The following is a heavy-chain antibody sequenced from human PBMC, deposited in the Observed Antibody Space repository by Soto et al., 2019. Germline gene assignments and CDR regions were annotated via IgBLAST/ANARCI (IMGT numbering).Heavy chain of an antibody. CDR3: ASTLSGAMDV. CDR1: GDSIISLSYY. V-gene: IGHV4-39*01. J-gene: IGHJ6*02. CDR2: IYYTGST. D-gene: IGHD6-25*01. Sequence: SETLSLPCTVSGDSIISLSYYWGSIRKKPGKGLEWIGSIYYTGSTDYNPSLKSRVTISVDTSKNQFSLRLSSVTAADTSVYYCASTLSGAMDVWGQGTTVTVSS.